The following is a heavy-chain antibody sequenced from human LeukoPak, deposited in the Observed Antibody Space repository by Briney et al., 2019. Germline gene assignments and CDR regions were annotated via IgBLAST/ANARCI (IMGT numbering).Heavy chain of an antibody. D-gene: IGHD3-22*01. CDR1: GGSISGGNYY. CDR3: ARDRVVITGGDFDY. Sequence: PSQTLSLTCTVSGGSISGGNYYWSWIRQPAEKGLEWIGRIYTSGSTNYNPSLKSRVTMSVDTSKNQFSLKLSSVTAADTAVYYCARDRVVITGGDFDYWGQGTLVTVSS. J-gene: IGHJ4*02. CDR2: IYTSGST. V-gene: IGHV4-61*02.